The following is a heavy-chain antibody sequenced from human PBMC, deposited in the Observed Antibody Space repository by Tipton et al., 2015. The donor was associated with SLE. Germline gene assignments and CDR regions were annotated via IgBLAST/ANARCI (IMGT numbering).Heavy chain of an antibody. D-gene: IGHD2-8*02. V-gene: IGHV1-2*06. CDR3: ARDANFKGGVFGY. CDR1: GYTFTGYY. CDR2: INPKNGGT. J-gene: IGHJ4*02. Sequence: QSGAEVKKPGASLKVSCKASGYTFTGYYMHWVRQAPGQGLEWMGRINPKNGGTNYAQEFKGRVTMTRDTSIGTAYMELRSLRFDDTALYYCARDANFKGGVFGYWGQGTLVTVSS.